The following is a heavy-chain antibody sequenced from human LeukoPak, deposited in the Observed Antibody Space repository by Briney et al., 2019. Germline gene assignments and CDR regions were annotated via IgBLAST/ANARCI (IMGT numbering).Heavy chain of an antibody. D-gene: IGHD3-9*01. CDR3: SRDGPRDYDILTAPDY. J-gene: IGHJ4*02. V-gene: IGHV3-30*04. CDR2: ISYGGDNK. CDR1: GFNFQIYA. Sequence: PGTSLRLSCVASGFNFQIYAMHWVRQAPGKGLEWVAIISYGGDNKYYADSVKGRFTISRDNSKSMLYLQMNGLRPEDTAVYYCSRDGPRDYDILTAPDYWGQGTVVSVSS.